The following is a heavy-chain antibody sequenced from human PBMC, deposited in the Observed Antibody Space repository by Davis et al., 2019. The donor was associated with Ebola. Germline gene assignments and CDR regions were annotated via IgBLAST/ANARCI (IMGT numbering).Heavy chain of an antibody. CDR2: IYYSGST. Sequence: SETLSLTCTVSGGSISSGGYYWSWIRQHPGKGLEWIGYIYYSGSTYYNPSLKSRVTISVDTSKNQFSLKLSSVTAADTAVYYCARGLRGGIVVVPAATNYGMDVWGQGTTVTVSS. D-gene: IGHD2-2*01. V-gene: IGHV4-31*03. J-gene: IGHJ6*02. CDR3: ARGLRGGIVVVPAATNYGMDV. CDR1: GGSISSGGYY.